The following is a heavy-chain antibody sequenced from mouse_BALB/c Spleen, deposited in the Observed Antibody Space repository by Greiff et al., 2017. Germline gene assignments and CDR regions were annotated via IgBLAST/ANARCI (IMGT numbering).Heavy chain of an antibody. CDR1: GFTFSSYA. CDR3: ARQDSFYYAMDY. J-gene: IGHJ4*01. Sequence: EVKLVESGGGLVQPGGSLKLSCAASGFTFSSYAMSWVRQTPEKRLEWVASISSGGSTYYPDSVKGRFTISRDNARNILYLQMSSLRSEDTAMYYCARQDSFYYAMDYWGQGTSVTVSS. V-gene: IGHV5-6-5*01. CDR2: ISSGGST.